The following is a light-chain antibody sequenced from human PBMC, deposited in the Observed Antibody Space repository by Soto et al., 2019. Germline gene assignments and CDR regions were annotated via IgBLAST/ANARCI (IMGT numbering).Light chain of an antibody. V-gene: IGKV4-1*01. CDR3: QQYYGSPT. J-gene: IGKJ4*01. CDR1: QSVLYSSDNKNY. Sequence: DIVMTQSPDSLAVSLGVRATINCKSSQSVLYSSDNKNYLAWYQQKPGQPPKLLFYWASTRESGVPDRFSGSGSGTDFTLTISSLQAGDVAVYYCQQYYGSPTFGGGTKVEIK. CDR2: WAS.